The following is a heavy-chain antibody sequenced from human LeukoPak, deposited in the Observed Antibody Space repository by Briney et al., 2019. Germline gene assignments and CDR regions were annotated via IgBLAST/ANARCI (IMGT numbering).Heavy chain of an antibody. CDR2: IYTSGST. D-gene: IGHD1-14*01. CDR3: ARDREDLPITTTSLYYMDV. J-gene: IGHJ6*03. CDR1: GGSISSYY. V-gene: IGHV4-4*07. Sequence: SETLSLTCTVSGGSISSYYWSRIRQPAGKGLEWIGRIYTSGSTNYNPSLKSRVTISVDKSKNQFSLKLSSVTAADTAVYYCARDREDLPITTTSLYYMDVWGKGTTVTVSS.